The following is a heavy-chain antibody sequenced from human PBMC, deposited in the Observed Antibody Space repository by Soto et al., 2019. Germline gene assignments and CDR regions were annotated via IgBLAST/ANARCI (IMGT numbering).Heavy chain of an antibody. CDR1: GGTFSSYA. CDR3: ATADIAVAGPFDY. CDR2: INPIVVTA. V-gene: IGHV1-69*01. J-gene: IGHJ4*02. Sequence: QVQLVQSGAEVKKPGSSVKVSCKASGGTFSSYAISWVRQAPGQGLEWMGGINPIVVTANYAQKFQGSVTIIADESTSTAYMELSSLRSEDTAVYYCATADIAVAGPFDYWGQGTLVTVAA. D-gene: IGHD6-19*01.